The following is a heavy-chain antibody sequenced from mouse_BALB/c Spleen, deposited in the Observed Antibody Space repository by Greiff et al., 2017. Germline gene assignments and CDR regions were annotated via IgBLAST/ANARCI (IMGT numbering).Heavy chain of an antibody. CDR1: GFTFTDYY. V-gene: IGHV7-3*02. CDR2: IRNKANGYTT. CDR3: TKGQGNAMDY. J-gene: IGHJ4*01. Sequence: EVKLVESGGGLVQPGGSLRLSCATSGFTFTDYYMSWVRQPPGKALEWLGFIRNKANGYTTEYSASVKGRFTISRDNSQSILYLQMNTLRAEDSAHYCGTKGQGNAMDYWGQGTSVTVSS.